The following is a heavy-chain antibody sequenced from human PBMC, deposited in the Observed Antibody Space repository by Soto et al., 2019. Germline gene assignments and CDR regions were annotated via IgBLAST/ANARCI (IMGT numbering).Heavy chain of an antibody. D-gene: IGHD3-22*01. V-gene: IGHV3-30*18. J-gene: IGHJ4*02. CDR3: AKENPLKRRFYDGSGYYYFDY. Sequence: QVHLVESGGGVVQPGRSLRLSCAASGFIFNNYGMHWVRQAPGKGLEWVAVISYDGSNKYYVDSVKGRFTISRDDSKNTLNLQMDSLRAEDTAVYYCAKENPLKRRFYDGSGYYYFDYWGQGTLVTVSS. CDR1: GFIFNNYG. CDR2: ISYDGSNK.